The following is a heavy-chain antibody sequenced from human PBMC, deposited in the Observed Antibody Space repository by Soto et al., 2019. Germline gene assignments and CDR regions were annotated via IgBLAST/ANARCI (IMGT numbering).Heavy chain of an antibody. Sequence: GGSLRLSCAASGFTFSSYWMSWVRQAPGKGLEWVANIKQDGSEKYYVDSVKGRFTISRDNAKNSLYLQMNSLRAEDTAVYYCARVWILGSIAPSLAYWGQGTLVTVSS. CDR1: GFTFSSYW. CDR3: ARVWILGSIAPSLAY. J-gene: IGHJ4*02. D-gene: IGHD5-18*01. CDR2: IKQDGSEK. V-gene: IGHV3-7*05.